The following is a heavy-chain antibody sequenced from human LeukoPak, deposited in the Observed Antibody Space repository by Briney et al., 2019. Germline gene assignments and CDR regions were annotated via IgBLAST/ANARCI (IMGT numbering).Heavy chain of an antibody. CDR1: GGSFSGYY. V-gene: IGHV4-34*01. CDR2: INHSGST. CDR3: ARAYYYGSGSNFDY. Sequence: PETLSPTCAVYGGSFSGYYWSCSREPPGKGVKWSGEINHSGSTNYNPSLKSRVTISVDTSKNQFSLKLSSVTAADTAVYYCARAYYYGSGSNFDYWGQGTLVTVSS. J-gene: IGHJ4*02. D-gene: IGHD3-10*01.